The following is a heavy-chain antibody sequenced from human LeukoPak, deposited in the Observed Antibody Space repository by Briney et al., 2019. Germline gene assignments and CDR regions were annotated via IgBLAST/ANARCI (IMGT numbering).Heavy chain of an antibody. CDR3: ARVKRHSSGWYLCAFDI. Sequence: GESLQISCMGSGYNFTNYWIAWVRQMPGKGLEWMGIIYPGDSDTRYSPSFQGQVTISADKSISTAYLQWSSLKASDTAMYYCARVKRHSSGWYLCAFDIWGQGTMVTVSS. CDR2: IYPGDSDT. J-gene: IGHJ3*02. V-gene: IGHV5-51*01. CDR1: GYNFTNYW. D-gene: IGHD6-19*01.